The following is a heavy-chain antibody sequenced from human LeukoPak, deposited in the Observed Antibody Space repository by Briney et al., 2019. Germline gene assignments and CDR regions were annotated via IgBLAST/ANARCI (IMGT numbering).Heavy chain of an antibody. CDR2: IYTSGST. Sequence: SQTLSLTCTVSGGSISSKSYYWSWIRQPAGKGLEWIGRIYTSGSTDYNPSLKSRVTISRDTSKNEFSLELSSVTAADTAVYYCARGVSSSWWLVGFDYWGQGTLVTVSS. CDR3: ARGVSSSWWLVGFDY. J-gene: IGHJ4*02. CDR1: GGSISSKSYY. D-gene: IGHD6-13*01. V-gene: IGHV4-61*02.